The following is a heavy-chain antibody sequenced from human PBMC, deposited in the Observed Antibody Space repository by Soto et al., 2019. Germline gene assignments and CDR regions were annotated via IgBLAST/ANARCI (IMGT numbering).Heavy chain of an antibody. V-gene: IGHV1-58*01. Sequence: ASVKVSCKASGFTFSSSSVQWVRQARGQGLEWIGWIVVDSGDTNFAQKFHERVTITRDMSTSTAYMELRRLTSEDTAVYYCAAERLLYAMDVWGQGTTVTVSS. CDR3: AAERLLYAMDV. CDR1: GFTFSSSS. J-gene: IGHJ6*02. CDR2: IVVDSGDT.